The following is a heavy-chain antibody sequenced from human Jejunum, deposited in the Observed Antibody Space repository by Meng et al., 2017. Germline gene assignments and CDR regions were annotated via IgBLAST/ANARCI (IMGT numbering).Heavy chain of an antibody. CDR1: GVSTTAPFY. V-gene: IGHV4-4*02. D-gene: IGHD1-14*01. CDR2: VWPSGAT. Sequence: LPESGPGLVETSGTLSLTFTVSGVSTTAPFYWTWIRQAPGKGLEWIGEVWPSGATYYNPSLSSRITISIDTSNNQFSLEVAFLTAADTAVYYCARAIRERYFDSWGQGTLVTVSS. CDR3: ARAIRERYFDS. J-gene: IGHJ4*02.